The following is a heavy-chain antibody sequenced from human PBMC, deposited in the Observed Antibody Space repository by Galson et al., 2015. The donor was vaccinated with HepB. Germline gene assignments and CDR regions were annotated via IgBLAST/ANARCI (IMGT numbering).Heavy chain of an antibody. J-gene: IGHJ5*02. CDR2: INTNTGNP. D-gene: IGHD2-15*01. CDR3: AREVGGYCSGGSCTEAWFDP. CDR1: GYTFTSYA. Sequence: SVKVSCKASGYTFTSYAMNWVRQAPGQGLERMGWINTNTGNPTYAQGFTGRFVFSLDTSVSTAYLQISSLKAEDTAVYYCAREVGGYCSGGSCTEAWFDPWGQGTLVTVSS. V-gene: IGHV7-4-1*02.